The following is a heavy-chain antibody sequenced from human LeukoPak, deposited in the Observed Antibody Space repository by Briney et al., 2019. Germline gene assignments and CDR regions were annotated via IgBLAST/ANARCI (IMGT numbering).Heavy chain of an antibody. CDR3: ARAGRDGYNLRIHAFDI. CDR1: GGFISSYY. Sequence: SETLSLTCTVSGGFISSYYWSWIRQPPGKGLEWIGYIYYSGSTNYNPSLKSRVTISVDTSKNQFSLKLSSVTAADTAVYYCARAGRDGYNLRIHAFDIWGQGTMVTVSS. J-gene: IGHJ3*02. V-gene: IGHV4-59*01. D-gene: IGHD5-24*01. CDR2: IYYSGST.